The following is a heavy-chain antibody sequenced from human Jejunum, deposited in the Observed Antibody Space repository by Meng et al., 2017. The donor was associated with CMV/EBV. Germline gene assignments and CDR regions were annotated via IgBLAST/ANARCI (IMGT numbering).Heavy chain of an antibody. V-gene: IGHV4-39*07. CDR2: IYYSGST. CDR1: GDSISGSSDY. J-gene: IGHJ4*02. Sequence: TVSGDSISGSSDYWHWIRQPPGKGLEWIGSIYYSGSTWYNPSLRSRVTISVDPSKNQFSLRLSSVTAADAAVYYCTRQFHTSSRDYWGQGTLVTVSS. D-gene: IGHD6-6*01. CDR3: TRQFHTSSRDY.